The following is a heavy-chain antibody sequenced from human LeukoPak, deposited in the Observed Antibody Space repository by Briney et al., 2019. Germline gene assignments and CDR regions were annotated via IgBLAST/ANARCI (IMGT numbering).Heavy chain of an antibody. D-gene: IGHD5-18*01. CDR2: IRPNNGNT. Sequence: ASVKVSCKASGYIFVNYGISWVRQAPGQGLEWMGWIRPNNGNTKYAKKVQGRVTMTRDTSISTAYMELSRLRSDDTAVYYCARDLGNKLWLLGVDYWGQGTLVTVSS. CDR3: ARDLGNKLWLLGVDY. J-gene: IGHJ4*02. V-gene: IGHV1-18*01. CDR1: GYIFVNYG.